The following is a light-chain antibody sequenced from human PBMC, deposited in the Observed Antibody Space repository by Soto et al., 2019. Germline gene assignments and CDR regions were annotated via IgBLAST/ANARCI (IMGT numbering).Light chain of an antibody. J-gene: IGKJ4*01. V-gene: IGKV1-5*03. CDR3: QQYEAYPLT. CDR1: QNINTW. CDR2: KAS. Sequence: DIQMTQSPSTLSASVGDRVTITCRASQNINTWLAWYQQKPGKAPYLLIYKASNLQSGVPSRFSGSASGTECTLTISSLQPDDIAPYYCQQYEAYPLTYGGGTKVEI.